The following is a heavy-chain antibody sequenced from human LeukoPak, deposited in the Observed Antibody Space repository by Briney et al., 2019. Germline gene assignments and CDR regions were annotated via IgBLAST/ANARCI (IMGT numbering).Heavy chain of an antibody. Sequence: ASVKVSCKVSGYTLTELSMHWVRQAPGKGLEWMGGFDPEDGETIYAQKFQGRVTMTEDTSTDIAYMELSSLRSEDTAVYYCAIRYSGYDWWFDYWGQGTLVTVSS. V-gene: IGHV1-24*01. CDR2: FDPEDGET. D-gene: IGHD5-12*01. CDR1: GYTLTELS. J-gene: IGHJ4*02. CDR3: AIRYSGYDWWFDY.